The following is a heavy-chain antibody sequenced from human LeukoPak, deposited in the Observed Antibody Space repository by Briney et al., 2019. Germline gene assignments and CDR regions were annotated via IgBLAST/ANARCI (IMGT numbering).Heavy chain of an antibody. D-gene: IGHD3-3*01. CDR1: GFTFSSYE. J-gene: IGHJ6*03. CDR2: ISSSGSTI. V-gene: IGHV3-48*03. Sequence: GGSLRLSCAASGFTFSSYEMNWVRQAPGKGLEWVSYISSSGSTIYYADSVKGRFTISRDNAKNSLYLQMNSLRAEDTAVYYCARGDGKDYDFWSGPFGVYYYYMDVWGKGTTVTVSS. CDR3: ARGDGKDYDFWSGPFGVYYYYMDV.